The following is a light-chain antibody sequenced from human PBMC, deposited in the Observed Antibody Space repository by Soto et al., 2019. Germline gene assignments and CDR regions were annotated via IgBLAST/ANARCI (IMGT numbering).Light chain of an antibody. Sequence: QSALTQPASVSGSPGQSITISCTGTSSDVGGYNYVSWYQQHPGKAPKLMIYEVSNRPSGVSNRFSGSKSGNTASLTISGXXXXXXXXYYXSSYTSSSTVFGGGTQLTV. CDR1: SSDVGGYNY. CDR3: SSYTSSSTV. J-gene: IGLJ3*02. CDR2: EVS. V-gene: IGLV2-14*01.